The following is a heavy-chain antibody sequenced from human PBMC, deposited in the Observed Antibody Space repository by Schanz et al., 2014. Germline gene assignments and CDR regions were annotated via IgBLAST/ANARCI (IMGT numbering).Heavy chain of an antibody. Sequence: QVQLVQSGAEVKKPGASVKVSCTASGYTFTSYDINWVRQAPGQGLEWMGRIIPILGIANYAQKFQGRVTITRDTSASTAYMELRSLRSDDTAVYYCARDRRRYCSTASCLHDNWFDPWGQGTLVIVSS. CDR2: IIPILGIA. D-gene: IGHD2-2*01. CDR3: ARDRRRYCSTASCLHDNWFDP. V-gene: IGHV1-69*04. J-gene: IGHJ5*02. CDR1: GYTFTSYD.